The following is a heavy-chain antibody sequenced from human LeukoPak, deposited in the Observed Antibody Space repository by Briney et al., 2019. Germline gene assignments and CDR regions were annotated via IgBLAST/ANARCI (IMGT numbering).Heavy chain of an antibody. CDR3: AKDRGNFWSGDAFDI. CDR2: MTTSDT. V-gene: IGHV3-23*01. J-gene: IGHJ3*02. Sequence: PGGSLRLSCAASGFTFSSYSMNWVRQAPGKGLEWVSAMTTSDTYYADSVKGRFTISRDNSKNTLSLQMNSLRAEDTAVYYCAKDRGNFWSGDAFDIWGQGTVVTVSS. CDR1: GFTFSSYS. D-gene: IGHD3-3*01.